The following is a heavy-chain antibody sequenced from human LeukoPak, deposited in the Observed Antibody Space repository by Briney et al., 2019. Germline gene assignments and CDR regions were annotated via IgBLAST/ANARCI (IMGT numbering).Heavy chain of an antibody. V-gene: IGHV4-34*01. CDR1: GGSFSGYY. D-gene: IGHD2-21*02. Sequence: SETLSLTCAVYGGSFSGYYWSWIRQPPGKGLEWIGEINHSGSTNYNPSLKSRVTISVDTSKNQFSLKLSSVNAADTAVYYCARGLVTPGYNWFDPWGQGTLVTVSS. CDR2: INHSGST. CDR3: ARGLVTPGYNWFDP. J-gene: IGHJ5*02.